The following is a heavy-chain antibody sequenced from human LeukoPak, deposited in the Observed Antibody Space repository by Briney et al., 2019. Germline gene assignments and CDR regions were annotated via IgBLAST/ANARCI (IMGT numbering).Heavy chain of an antibody. V-gene: IGHV4-39*01. CDR1: GGSISSSSYY. CDR2: IYYTGST. D-gene: IGHD3-22*01. CDR3: ARQRYYDQPWFDP. J-gene: IGHJ5*02. Sequence: SETLSLTCTVSGGSISSSSYYWGWIRQPPGKGLEWIGSIYYTGSTYYNPSLKSRVTISVDTSKNQFSLKLSSVTAADTAVYYCARQRYYDQPWFDPWGQGTLVTVSS.